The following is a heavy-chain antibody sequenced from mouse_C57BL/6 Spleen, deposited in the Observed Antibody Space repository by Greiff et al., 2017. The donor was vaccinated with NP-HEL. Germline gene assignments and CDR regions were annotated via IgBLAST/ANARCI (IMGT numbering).Heavy chain of an antibody. CDR2: INPNNGGT. CDR3: ARSGGGYGNFFDY. CDR1: GYTFTDYY. J-gene: IGHJ2*01. D-gene: IGHD2-1*01. V-gene: IGHV1-26*01. Sequence: EVQLQQSGPELVKPGASVKISCKASGYTFTDYYMNWVKQSHGKSLEWIGDINPNNGGTSYNQKFKGKATLTVDKSSSTAYMELRSLTTEDSAVYYCARSGGGYGNFFDYWGQGTTL.